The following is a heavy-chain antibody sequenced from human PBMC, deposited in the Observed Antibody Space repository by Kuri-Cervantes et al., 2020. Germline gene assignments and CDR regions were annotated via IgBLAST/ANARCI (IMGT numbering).Heavy chain of an antibody. CDR1: GYSISSGYY. J-gene: IGHJ2*01. Sequence: GSLRLSCAVSGYSISSGYYWGWIRQHPGKGLEWIGSIYYSGSTYYNPSLKSRVTISVDTSKNQFSLKLTSVTAADTAVYYCARRVDTPMLTDWYFDLWGRGTLVTVSS. V-gene: IGHV4-38-2*01. CDR2: IYYSGST. CDR3: ARRVDTPMLTDWYFDL. D-gene: IGHD5-18*01.